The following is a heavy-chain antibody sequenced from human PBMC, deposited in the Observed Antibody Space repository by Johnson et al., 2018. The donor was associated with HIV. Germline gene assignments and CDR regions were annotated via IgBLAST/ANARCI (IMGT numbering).Heavy chain of an antibody. CDR3: ARDASLRFLEWFDAFDI. D-gene: IGHD3-3*01. CDR2: IYSGGST. Sequence: VPLVESGGGLVQPGGSLRLSCAASGFTFSSYWMHWVRQAPGKGLEWVSVIYSGGSTYYADSVKGRFTISRDNAKNSLYLQMNSLRAEDTAVYYCARDASLRFLEWFDAFDIWGQGTMVTVSS. V-gene: IGHV3-66*01. CDR1: GFTFSSYW. J-gene: IGHJ3*02.